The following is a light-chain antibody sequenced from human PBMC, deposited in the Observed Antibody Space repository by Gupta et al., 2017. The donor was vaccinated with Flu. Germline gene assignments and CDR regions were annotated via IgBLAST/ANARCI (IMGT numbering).Light chain of an antibody. V-gene: IGKV3-20*01. CDR3: QQYGHSPAFS. CDR1: QTVDGAF. J-gene: IGKJ2*03. CDR2: GTS. Sequence: EIVLTQSPGSLSLSPGERATLSCRASQTVDGAFLAWYQQQPGRAPRLLIYGTSTRATGIPDRFSGSGSGTDFTLTISGLEPEGFAVYYCQQYGHSPAFSSGQGTKLEI.